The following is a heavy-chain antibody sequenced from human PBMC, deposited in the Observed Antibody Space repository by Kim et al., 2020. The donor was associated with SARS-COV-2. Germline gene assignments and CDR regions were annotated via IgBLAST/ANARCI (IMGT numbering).Heavy chain of an antibody. V-gene: IGHV3-11*06. D-gene: IGHD3-9*01. J-gene: IGHJ3*02. CDR3: ARGDPYYEMLTGSDAFDI. Sequence: KGRFTISRDNAKNSLYLQRKSLRAEDTAVYYCARGDPYYEMLTGSDAFDIWGHGTMVTVSS.